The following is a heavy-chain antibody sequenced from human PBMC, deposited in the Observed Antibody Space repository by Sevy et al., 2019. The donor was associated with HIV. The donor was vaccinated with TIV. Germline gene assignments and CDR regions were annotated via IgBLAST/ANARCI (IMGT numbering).Heavy chain of an antibody. CDR3: ARADYYDSSGYLTPFDY. D-gene: IGHD3-22*01. V-gene: IGHV4-30-4*01. Sequence: SETLSLTCTVSGGSISSGDYYWSWIRQPPGKGLEWIGYIYYSGSTYYNPSLKSPVTISVDTSKNQFSLKLSSVTAADTAVYYCARADYYDSSGYLTPFDYWGQGTLVTVSS. J-gene: IGHJ4*02. CDR1: GGSISSGDYY. CDR2: IYYSGST.